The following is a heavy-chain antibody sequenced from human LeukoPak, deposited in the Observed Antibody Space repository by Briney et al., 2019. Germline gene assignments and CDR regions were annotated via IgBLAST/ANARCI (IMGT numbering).Heavy chain of an antibody. CDR1: GFTFSSYA. Sequence: GGSLRLSCAASGFTFSSYAMSWVRQAPGKGLEWVSAISGSGGSTYYADSVKGRFTISRDNSKNTLYLQMNSLRAEDTAVYYCAKDGGAAAGSRPYCFDYWGQGTLVTVSS. CDR3: AKDGGAAAGSRPYCFDY. J-gene: IGHJ4*02. CDR2: ISGSGGST. D-gene: IGHD6-13*01. V-gene: IGHV3-23*01.